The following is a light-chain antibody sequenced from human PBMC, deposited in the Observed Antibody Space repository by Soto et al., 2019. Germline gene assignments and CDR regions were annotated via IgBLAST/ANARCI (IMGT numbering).Light chain of an antibody. CDR2: LGS. CDR1: QSLLHSNGYTY. J-gene: IGKJ5*01. Sequence: DIVMTQSPLSLPVTPGEPASIYCRSSQSLLHSNGYTYLDWCLQKPGQSPQLLIYLGSNRASGVPDRFSGSGSGTDFTLKISRVEAEDVGVYYCMQALKTPPITFGQGTRLEIK. CDR3: MQALKTPPIT. V-gene: IGKV2-28*01.